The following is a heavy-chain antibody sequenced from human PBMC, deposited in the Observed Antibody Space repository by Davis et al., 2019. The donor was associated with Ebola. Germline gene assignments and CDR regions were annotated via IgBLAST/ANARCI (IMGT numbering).Heavy chain of an antibody. D-gene: IGHD1-1*01. CDR2: ISSSGSTI. J-gene: IGHJ4*02. V-gene: IGHV3-11*04. CDR3: AKEGKAGTTRLNFDY. Sequence: PGGSLRLSCAASGFTFSDYYMSWIRQAPGKGLEWVSYISSSGSTIYYADSVKGRFTISRDNAKNTLYLQMNSLRAEDTAVYYCAKEGKAGTTRLNFDYWGQGTLVTVSS. CDR1: GFTFSDYY.